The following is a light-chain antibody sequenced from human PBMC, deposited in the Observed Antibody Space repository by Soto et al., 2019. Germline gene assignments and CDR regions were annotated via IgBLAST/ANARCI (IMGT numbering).Light chain of an antibody. CDR2: DAT. CDR1: QSISSW. J-gene: IGKJ5*01. Sequence: IQVTQSPSTLSASVGDRVTITCRASQSISSWLGWYQQKPGTAPKLLIHDATNLKSGVSLRFSGSGSGTEFTLTISSLQPDDSATYYCQQYDRYPITFGQGTRLEIK. CDR3: QQYDRYPIT. V-gene: IGKV1-5*01.